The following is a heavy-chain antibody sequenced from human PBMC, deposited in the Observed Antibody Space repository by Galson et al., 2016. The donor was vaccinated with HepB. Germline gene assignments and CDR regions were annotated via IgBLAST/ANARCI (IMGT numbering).Heavy chain of an antibody. CDR3: ARSNGYYDFWSALYYFDY. Sequence: SVKVSCKASGYTSTSYGINWVRQAPGQGLEWMGWISVYNGKTNYAQKLQGRVTMTTDTSTSTAYMDLRSLRSDDTAVYYCARSNGYYDFWSALYYFDYWGQGTLVTVSS. D-gene: IGHD3-3*01. V-gene: IGHV1-18*04. CDR1: GYTSTSYG. CDR2: ISVYNGKT. J-gene: IGHJ4*02.